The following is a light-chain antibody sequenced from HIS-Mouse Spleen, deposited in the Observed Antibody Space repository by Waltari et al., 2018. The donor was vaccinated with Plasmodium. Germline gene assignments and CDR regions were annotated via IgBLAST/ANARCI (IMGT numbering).Light chain of an antibody. CDR2: GKN. CDR3: NSRDSSGNHYV. Sequence: SSELTQDPAVSVSLGQSVRITCQVYSLGNYYAGWYTQKPGQAPVLVIYGKNNRPSGIPDRFSGSSSGNTASLTITGAQAEDEADYYCNSRDSSGNHYVFGAGTKVTVL. CDR1: SLGNYY. V-gene: IGLV3-19*01. J-gene: IGLJ1*01.